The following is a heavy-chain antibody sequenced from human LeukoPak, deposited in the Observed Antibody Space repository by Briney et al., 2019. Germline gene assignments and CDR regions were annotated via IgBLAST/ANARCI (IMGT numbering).Heavy chain of an antibody. CDR3: AGPSYCSGGSCYPWAYGMDV. CDR1: GGSLSRSNW. CDR2: IYHSGST. J-gene: IGHJ6*04. D-gene: IGHD2-15*01. Sequence: PSETLSLTCAVSGGSLSRSNWWSGVRRPPGKGLEWIGEIYHSGSTNYNPSLKRRVTISVDKPKNQFSLKLSSVPAADTAVYYCAGPSYCSGGSCYPWAYGMDVWGKGTTVTVSS. V-gene: IGHV4-4*02.